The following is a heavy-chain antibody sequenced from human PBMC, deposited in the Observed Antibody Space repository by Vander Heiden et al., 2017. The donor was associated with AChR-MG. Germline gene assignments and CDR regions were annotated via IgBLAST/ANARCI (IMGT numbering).Heavy chain of an antibody. CDR1: GGTFSSYA. V-gene: IGHV1-69*01. CDR3: ARDLTYYDILTGYGARYYYYMDV. D-gene: IGHD3-9*01. Sequence: QVQLVQSGAEATKPGSSVKVSCKDSGGTFSSYAISWVRQAPGQGLEWMGGIIPIFGTANYAQKCQGRVTITADESTSTAYMELSSLRSEDTAVYYCARDLTYYDILTGYGARYYYYMDVWGKGTTVTVSS. J-gene: IGHJ6*03. CDR2: IIPIFGTA.